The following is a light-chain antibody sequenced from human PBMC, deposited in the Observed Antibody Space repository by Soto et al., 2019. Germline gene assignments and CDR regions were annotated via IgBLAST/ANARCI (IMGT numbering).Light chain of an antibody. CDR3: QQYYSYPPT. CDR1: QGISSY. CDR2: AAS. Sequence: AIRVTQSPSSFSASTGDRVTITCRASQGISSYLAWYQQKPGKAPKLLIYAASTLQSGVPSRFSGSGSGTDFTLTISCLQSEDFATNYCQQYYSYPPTFGQGTKVEIK. J-gene: IGKJ1*01. V-gene: IGKV1-8*01.